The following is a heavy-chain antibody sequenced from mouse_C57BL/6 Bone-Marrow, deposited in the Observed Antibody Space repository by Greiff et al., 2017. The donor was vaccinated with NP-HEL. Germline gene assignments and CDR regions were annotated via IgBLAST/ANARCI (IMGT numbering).Heavy chain of an antibody. J-gene: IGHJ2*01. Sequence: EVKVEESGPGLVKPSQSLSLTCSVTGYSITSGYYWNWIRQFPGNKLEWMGYISYDGSNNYNPSLKNRISITRDTSKNQFFLKLNSVTTEDTATYYCARGDGNYGLYYFDYWGQGTTLTVSS. V-gene: IGHV3-6*01. CDR2: ISYDGSN. CDR1: GYSITSGYY. CDR3: ARGDGNYGLYYFDY. D-gene: IGHD2-1*01.